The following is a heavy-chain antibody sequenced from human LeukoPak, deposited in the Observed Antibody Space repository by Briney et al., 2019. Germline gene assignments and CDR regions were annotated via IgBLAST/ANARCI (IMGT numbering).Heavy chain of an antibody. CDR3: AKLGYDFWSGYGRNTDY. CDR1: GGSISSNSYY. D-gene: IGHD3-3*01. CDR2: IYYSGST. Sequence: SETLSLTCIVSGGSISSNSYYWGWIRQPPGKGLEWIGSIYYSGSTYYNPSLKSRVTISVDTSKNQFSLKLRSVTAADTAVYYCAKLGYDFWSGYGRNTDYWGQGTLVTVSS. J-gene: IGHJ4*02. V-gene: IGHV4-39*07.